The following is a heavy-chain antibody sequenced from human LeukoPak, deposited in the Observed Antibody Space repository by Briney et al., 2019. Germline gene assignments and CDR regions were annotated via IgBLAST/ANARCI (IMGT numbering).Heavy chain of an antibody. CDR1: GFTVGSNY. CDR2: IYYSGST. V-gene: IGHV4-59*02. CDR3: AREGAAAGTFDY. J-gene: IGHJ4*02. D-gene: IGHD6-13*01. Sequence: GSLRLSCAASGFTVGSNYMSWIRQPPGKGLEWIGYIYYSGSTNYNPSLKSRVTISVDTSKNQFSLKLSSVTAADTAVYYCAREGAAAGTFDYWGQGTLVTVSS.